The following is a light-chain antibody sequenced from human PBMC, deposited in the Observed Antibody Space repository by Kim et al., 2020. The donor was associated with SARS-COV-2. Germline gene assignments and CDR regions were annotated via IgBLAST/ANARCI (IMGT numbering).Light chain of an antibody. CDR1: QSINSW. CDR2: DAS. Sequence: DIQMTQSPSTLSASVGDRVTITCRASQSINSWLAWYQQQPGTAPKLLIYDASSLQSGVPPRFSGRGSGTEFTLTISSLQPDDFATYSSHQYQSYPYTFGQGTKLEI. V-gene: IGKV1-5*01. CDR3: HQYQSYPYT. J-gene: IGKJ2*01.